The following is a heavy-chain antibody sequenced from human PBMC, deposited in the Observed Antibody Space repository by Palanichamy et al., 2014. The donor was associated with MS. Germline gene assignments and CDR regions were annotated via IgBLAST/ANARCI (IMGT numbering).Heavy chain of an antibody. V-gene: IGHV4-39*01. Sequence: QLQLLESGPGLVKPSGTLSLTCTVSGGSISSTSYYWGWIRQPPGKGLEWIGTVYYTGSTEYNPSLKSRVTISVDRSRNQFSLKLSSVTAADTAVYYCAIESRIAMAGVGDSYWGQGTLVTVSS. CDR3: AIESRIAMAGVGDSY. CDR2: VYYTGST. D-gene: IGHD6-19*01. J-gene: IGHJ4*02. CDR1: GGSISSTSYY.